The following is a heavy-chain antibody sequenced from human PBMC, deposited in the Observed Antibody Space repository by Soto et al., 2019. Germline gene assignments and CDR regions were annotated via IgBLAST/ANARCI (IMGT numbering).Heavy chain of an antibody. D-gene: IGHD6-25*01. CDR3: AALEVGYLFMDV. J-gene: IGHJ6*02. CDR2: IVVGSGNT. CDR1: GFTFTSSA. V-gene: IGHV1-58*02. Sequence: QLQLVQSGPEVKKPGTSVKVSCKASGFTFTSSAMQWVRQARGQRLEWIGWIVVGSGNTNYAPKFQERVTITRDMSTSTAYMELSSPRSEDTAVYYWAALEVGYLFMDVWGQGTTVTVSS.